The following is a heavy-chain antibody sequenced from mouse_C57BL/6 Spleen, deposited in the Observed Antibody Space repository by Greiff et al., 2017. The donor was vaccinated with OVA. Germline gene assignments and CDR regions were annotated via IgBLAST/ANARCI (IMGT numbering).Heavy chain of an antibody. Sequence: QVQLQQPGAELVKPGASVKLSCKASGYTFTSYWMHWVKQRPGRGLEWIGRIDPNSGGTKYNEKFKSKATLTVDKPSSTAYMQRSSLTSEDSAVYYCASDYGSSFDWYFDVWGTGTTVTVSS. CDR3: ASDYGSSFDWYFDV. D-gene: IGHD1-1*01. J-gene: IGHJ1*03. CDR2: IDPNSGGT. CDR1: GYTFTSYW. V-gene: IGHV1-72*01.